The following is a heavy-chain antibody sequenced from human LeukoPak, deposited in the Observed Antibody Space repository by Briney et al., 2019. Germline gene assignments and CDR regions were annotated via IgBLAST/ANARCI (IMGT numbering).Heavy chain of an antibody. D-gene: IGHD6-13*01. Sequence: GGSLRLSCAASGFTFSSYSMNWVRQAPGKGLEWVSSISNSSSYIYYADSVKGRFTISRDNAKNSLYLQMNSLRAEDTTVYYCARVSGSSWYSAFDIWGQGTMVTVSS. J-gene: IGHJ3*02. V-gene: IGHV3-21*01. CDR1: GFTFSSYS. CDR2: ISNSSSYI. CDR3: ARVSGSSWYSAFDI.